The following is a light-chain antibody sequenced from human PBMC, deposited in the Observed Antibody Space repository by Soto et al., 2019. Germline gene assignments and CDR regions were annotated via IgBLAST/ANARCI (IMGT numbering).Light chain of an antibody. J-gene: IGKJ2*01. Sequence: DIQMTQSPSSLSASVGDRVTITCRASQSISTYLSWYQQRPGIAPKLLVFSASRLQSGVSSRFSGSGSGTDFTLSISSLQPEDFATYYCQQSYSTPYTFGQGTKLEIE. CDR1: QSISTY. V-gene: IGKV1-39*01. CDR2: SAS. CDR3: QQSYSTPYT.